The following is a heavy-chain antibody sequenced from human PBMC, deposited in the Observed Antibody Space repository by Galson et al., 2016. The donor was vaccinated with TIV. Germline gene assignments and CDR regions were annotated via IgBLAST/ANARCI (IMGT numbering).Heavy chain of an antibody. CDR1: GFTFSTYW. D-gene: IGHD3-16*01. CDR3: ARDRVGGLDV. J-gene: IGHJ6*02. V-gene: IGHV3-7*03. Sequence: SLRLSCAASGFTFSTYWMSWVRQAPGKGLEWVANIKQDGSEKNYVDSVKGRFIISRDNAKNSLYLQMNSLRDEDTAMYYCARDRVGGLDVWGQGTTVTVSS. CDR2: IKQDGSEK.